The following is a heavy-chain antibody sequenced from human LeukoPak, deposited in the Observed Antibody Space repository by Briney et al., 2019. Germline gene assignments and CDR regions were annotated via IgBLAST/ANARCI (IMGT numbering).Heavy chain of an antibody. Sequence: PSETLSLTCTVSGGSISSSSYYWGWIRQPPGKGLEWIGSIYYSGSTYYNPSLKSRVTISVDTSKNQFSLKLSSVTAADTAVYYCARLRVVRGVIGYWGQGTLVTVSS. CDR1: GGSISSSSYY. CDR2: IYYSGST. V-gene: IGHV4-39*01. J-gene: IGHJ4*02. CDR3: ARLRVVRGVIGY. D-gene: IGHD3-10*01.